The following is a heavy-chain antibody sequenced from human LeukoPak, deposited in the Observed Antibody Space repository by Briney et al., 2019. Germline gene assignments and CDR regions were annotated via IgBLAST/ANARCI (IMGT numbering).Heavy chain of an antibody. V-gene: IGHV3-11*04. CDR3: AREELMLYAIGGNWFDP. D-gene: IGHD2-8*01. CDR1: GFTFSDYY. J-gene: IGHJ5*02. CDR2: ISSSGSTI. Sequence: GGSLRLSCAASGFTFSDYYMSWIRQAPGKGQEWVSYISSSGSTIYYADSVKGRFTISRDNAKNSLYLQMNSLRAEDTAVYYCAREELMLYAIGGNWFDPWGQGTLVTVSS.